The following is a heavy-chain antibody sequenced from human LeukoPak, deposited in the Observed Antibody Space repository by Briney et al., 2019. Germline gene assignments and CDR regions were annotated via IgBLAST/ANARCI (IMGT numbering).Heavy chain of an antibody. CDR1: GYTFTSYA. CDR2: INAGNGNT. CDR3: AREGWNYGWFDP. D-gene: IGHD1-7*01. Sequence: GASVKVSCKASGYTFTSYAMHWVRQAPGQRLEWMGWINAGNGNTKYSQEFQGRVTITRDTSASTAYMELSSLRSEDMAVYYCAREGWNYGWFDPWGQGTLVTVSS. V-gene: IGHV1-3*03. J-gene: IGHJ5*02.